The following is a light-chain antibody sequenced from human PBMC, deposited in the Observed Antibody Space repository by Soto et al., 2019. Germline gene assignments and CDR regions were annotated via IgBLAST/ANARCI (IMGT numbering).Light chain of an antibody. CDR1: QGISNY. CDR2: VAS. V-gene: IGKV1-27*01. CDR3: QKYNSAPWT. J-gene: IGKJ1*01. Sequence: DIQMTQSPSSLSASVGDRVTITCRASQGISNYLAWYQQQPGKVPKLLIYVASTLQSGVPSRFSGSGSGTDFTLTSSSLQPEDVAAYYCQKYNSAPWTFGQGSKVEIK.